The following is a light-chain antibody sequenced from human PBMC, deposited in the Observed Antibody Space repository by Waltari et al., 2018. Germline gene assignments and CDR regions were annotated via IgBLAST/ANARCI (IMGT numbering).Light chain of an antibody. Sequence: DIQMTQSPSSLPASVGDTVTIPCRASQVIGNYLNWFQQKPGKAPKVLIYAATTLQSGVPSRFSGSGSGTEYTLTINSLQPEDFATYYCLQHNSYPLTFGGGTKVEIK. CDR2: AAT. V-gene: IGKV1-17*01. J-gene: IGKJ4*01. CDR1: QVIGNY. CDR3: LQHNSYPLT.